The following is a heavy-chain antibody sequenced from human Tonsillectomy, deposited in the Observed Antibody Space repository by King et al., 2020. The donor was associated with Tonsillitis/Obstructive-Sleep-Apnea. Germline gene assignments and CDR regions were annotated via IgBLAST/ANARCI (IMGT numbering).Heavy chain of an antibody. CDR1: GGSITSSASY. J-gene: IGHJ5*02. V-gene: IGHV4-39*01. D-gene: IGHD6-13*01. CDR2: IYSSGTT. CDR3: AGPLAAAGSDWFDP. Sequence: LQLQESGPGLVKPSETLSLTCAVSGGSITSSASYWGWIRQPPGKGLQWIGNIYSSGTTYSNPSLKSRVSMSIDTSKNQLSLNLSSVTVADTAVYYCAGPLAAAGSDWFDPWGQGTLVTVSS.